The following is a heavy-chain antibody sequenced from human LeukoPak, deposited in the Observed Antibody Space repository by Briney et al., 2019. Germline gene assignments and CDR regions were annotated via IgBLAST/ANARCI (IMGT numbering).Heavy chain of an antibody. J-gene: IGHJ6*02. CDR3: AREVDIVATFPGVYYYYGMDV. CDR2: TYYRSKWYN. D-gene: IGHD5-12*01. V-gene: IGHV6-1*01. CDR1: GDSVSSNSAA. Sequence: SQTLSLTCAISGDSVSSNSAAWNWIRQSPSRGLEWLGRTYYRSKWYNDYAVSVKSRITINPDTSKNQFSLQLNSVTPEDTAVYYCAREVDIVATFPGVYYYYGMDVWGQGTTVTVSS.